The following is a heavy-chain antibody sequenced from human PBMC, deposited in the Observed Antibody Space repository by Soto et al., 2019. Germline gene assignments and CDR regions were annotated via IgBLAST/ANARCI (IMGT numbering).Heavy chain of an antibody. D-gene: IGHD1-7*01. J-gene: IGHJ6*02. CDR2: IWYDGSNK. Sequence: SLRLSCAASGFTFSSYGMHWVRQAPGKGLEWVAVIWYDGSNKYYADSVKGRFTISRDNSKNTLYLQMNSLRAEDTAVYYCARDPAYNWNYYVSAYYGMDVWGQGTTVTVSS. CDR1: GFTFSSYG. V-gene: IGHV3-33*01. CDR3: ARDPAYNWNYYVSAYYGMDV.